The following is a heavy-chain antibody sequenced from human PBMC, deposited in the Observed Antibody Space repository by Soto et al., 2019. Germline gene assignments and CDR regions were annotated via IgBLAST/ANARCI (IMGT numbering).Heavy chain of an antibody. D-gene: IGHD7-27*01. Sequence: ASVKVSCKASGFTFTSSAMQWVRQARGQRLEWIGWIVVGSGNTNYAQKFQERVTITRDMSTSTAYMELSSLRSEDTAVYYCAAVPFIYAGDYYFDYWGQGTLVTVSS. CDR3: AAVPFIYAGDYYFDY. V-gene: IGHV1-58*02. J-gene: IGHJ4*02. CDR2: IVVGSGNT. CDR1: GFTFTSSA.